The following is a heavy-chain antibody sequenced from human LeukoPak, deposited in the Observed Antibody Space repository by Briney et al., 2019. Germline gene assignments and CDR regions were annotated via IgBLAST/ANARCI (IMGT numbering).Heavy chain of an antibody. Sequence: GASVKVSCKASGYTFTSYGISWVRQAPGQGLEWMGWINPNSGVTNYTQKFQGRVTMTRDTSISTAYMELSSLRSDDTAVYYCARDLSNDASGTYDSWGQGTLVTVSS. CDR3: ARDLSNDASGTYDS. V-gene: IGHV1-2*02. CDR2: INPNSGVT. J-gene: IGHJ4*02. CDR1: GYTFTSYG. D-gene: IGHD1-1*01.